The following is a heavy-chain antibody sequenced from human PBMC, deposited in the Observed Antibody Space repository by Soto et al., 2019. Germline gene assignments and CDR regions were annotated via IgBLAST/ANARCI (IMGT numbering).Heavy chain of an antibody. CDR1: GGTFSSYA. CDR2: TIPIFGTA. V-gene: IGHV1-69*12. CDR3: ARPLTITMVRGVIVGLDV. D-gene: IGHD3-10*01. Sequence: QVQLVQSGAEVKKPGSSVKVSCKASGGTFSSYAISWVRQAPGQGLEWMGGTIPIFGTANYAQKFQGRVTITADESTSTAYMELSSLRSEDTAVYYCARPLTITMVRGVIVGLDVWGQGTTVTVSS. J-gene: IGHJ6*02.